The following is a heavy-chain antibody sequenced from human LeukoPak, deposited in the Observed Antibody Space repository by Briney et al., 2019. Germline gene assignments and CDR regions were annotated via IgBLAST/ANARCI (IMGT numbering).Heavy chain of an antibody. CDR2: IYPNSGAT. Sequence: ASVKVSCKASGYTFTGYYIHWVRQAPGQGLEWMGWIYPNSGATKYAQKFQGRVTMTRDTSISTAYMELSRLRSDDTAVYYCGTLLSNGPFDYWGQGSLVTVSS. CDR1: GYTFTGYY. V-gene: IGHV1-2*02. J-gene: IGHJ4*02. CDR3: GTLLSNGPFDY.